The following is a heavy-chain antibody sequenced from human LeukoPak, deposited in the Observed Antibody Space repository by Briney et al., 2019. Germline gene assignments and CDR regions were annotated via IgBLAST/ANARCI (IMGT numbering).Heavy chain of an antibody. Sequence: PGGSLRLSCAASGFTVSSNYMSWVRQAPGKGLEWVSVIYSGGSTYYADSVKGRFTISRDNSKNTLYLQMNSLRAEDTAVYYCARYYYDSSGYYYSGDYFDYWGQGTLVTVSS. CDR3: ARYYYDSSGYYYSGDYFDY. CDR2: IYSGGST. CDR1: GFTVSSNY. J-gene: IGHJ4*02. V-gene: IGHV3-66*02. D-gene: IGHD3-22*01.